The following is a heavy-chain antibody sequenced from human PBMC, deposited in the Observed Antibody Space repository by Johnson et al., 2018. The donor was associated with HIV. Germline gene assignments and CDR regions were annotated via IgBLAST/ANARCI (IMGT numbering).Heavy chain of an antibody. Sequence: VLLLESGGGVVQPGKSLRLSCAASGSTFSGYAIHWVRQAPGKGLEWVAVIWYDGSNKYYADSVKGRFTISRDNSKNTIYLQMNSLRVEDTAVYYCAKPYYDFWSGYYEYNAFDIWGQGTLVTVSS. CDR2: IWYDGSNK. CDR1: GSTFSGYA. D-gene: IGHD3-3*01. V-gene: IGHV3-33*06. J-gene: IGHJ3*02. CDR3: AKPYYDFWSGYYEYNAFDI.